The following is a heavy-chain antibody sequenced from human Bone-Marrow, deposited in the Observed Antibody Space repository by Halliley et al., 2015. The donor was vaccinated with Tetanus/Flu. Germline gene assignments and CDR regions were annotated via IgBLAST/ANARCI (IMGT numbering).Heavy chain of an antibody. CDR2: INGDGTST. D-gene: IGHD3-16*01. V-gene: IGHV3-74*01. CDR3: SRADLNFGGALVD. Sequence: VARINGDGTSTTYTEYVRGPVIISRDNAKNTVSLQMHSLRAEDTAVYYCSRADLNFGGALVDWGQGTLVTVSS. J-gene: IGHJ4*02.